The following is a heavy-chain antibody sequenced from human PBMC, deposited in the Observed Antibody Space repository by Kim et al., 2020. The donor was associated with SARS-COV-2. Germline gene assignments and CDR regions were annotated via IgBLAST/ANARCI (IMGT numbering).Heavy chain of an antibody. CDR3: AKDWYYYGSGSLDGMDV. CDR1: GFTFSSYA. V-gene: IGHV3-23*01. D-gene: IGHD3-10*01. J-gene: IGHJ6*02. CDR2: ISGSGGST. Sequence: GGSLRLSCAASGFTFSSYAMSWVRQAPGKGLEWVSAISGSGGSTYYADSVKGRFTISRDNSKNTLYLQMNSLRAEDTAVYYCAKDWYYYGSGSLDGMDVWGQGTTVTVSS.